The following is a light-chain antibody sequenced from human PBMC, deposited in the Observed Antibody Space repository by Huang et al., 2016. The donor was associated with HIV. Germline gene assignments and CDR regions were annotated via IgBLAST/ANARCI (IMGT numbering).Light chain of an antibody. CDR3: QQYNNWPPIT. CDR2: GAS. V-gene: IGKV3-15*01. CDR1: QSVSSD. J-gene: IGKJ5*01. Sequence: EIVMTQSPATLSVSLGDRATLSCRASQSVSSDLAWYQQKPGQAPRLLMYGASTRAAGIPARFSGSGSGTEFTLTISSLQSEDFAVYYCQQYNNWPPITFGQGTRLEMK.